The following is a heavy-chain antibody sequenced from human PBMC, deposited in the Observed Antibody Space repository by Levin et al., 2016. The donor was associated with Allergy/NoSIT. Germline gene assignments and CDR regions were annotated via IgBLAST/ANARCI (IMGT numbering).Heavy chain of an antibody. CDR1: GYTFTGYY. V-gene: IGHV1-2*04. CDR3: ARAGSGVPAAPLDAFDI. J-gene: IGHJ3*02. Sequence: ASVKVSCKASGYTFTGYYMHWVRQAPGQGLEWMGWINPNIGGTNYAQKFQGWVTMTRDTSISTAYMELSRLRSDDTAVYYCARAGSGVPAAPLDAFDIWGQGTMVTVSS. CDR2: INPNIGGT. D-gene: IGHD2-2*01.